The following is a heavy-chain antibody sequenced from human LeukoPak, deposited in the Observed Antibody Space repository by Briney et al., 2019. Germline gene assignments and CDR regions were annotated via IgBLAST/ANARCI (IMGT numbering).Heavy chain of an antibody. D-gene: IGHD3-3*01. J-gene: IGHJ4*02. V-gene: IGHV3-30-3*01. CDR2: ISYDGSNK. CDR1: GFTFSSYA. CDR3: ARESQYDFWSGYYPSYYFDY. Sequence: GRSLRLSCAASGFTFSSYAMHWVRQAPGKGLEWVAVISYDGSNKYYADSVKGRFTISRDNSKNTLYLQMNSLRAEDTAVYYCARESQYDFWSGYYPSYYFDYWGQGTLVTVSS.